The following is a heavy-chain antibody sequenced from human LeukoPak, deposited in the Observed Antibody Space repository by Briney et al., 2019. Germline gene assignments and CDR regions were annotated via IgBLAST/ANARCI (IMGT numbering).Heavy chain of an antibody. Sequence: PSETLSLTCTVSGGSISSGSYYWSWIRQPAGKGLEWIGRIYTSGSTNYNPSLKSRVTISVDTSKNQFSLKLSSVTAADTAVYYCARAPSYYYYYYMDVWTKGPRSPSP. CDR1: GGSISSGSYY. CDR3: ARAPSYYYYYYMDV. V-gene: IGHV4-61*02. CDR2: IYTSGST. J-gene: IGHJ6*03.